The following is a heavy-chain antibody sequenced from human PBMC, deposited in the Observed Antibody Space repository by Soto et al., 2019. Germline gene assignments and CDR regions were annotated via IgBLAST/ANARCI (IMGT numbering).Heavy chain of an antibody. D-gene: IGHD3-3*01. CDR1: GFTFSSYA. J-gene: IGHJ6*02. V-gene: IGHV3-30-3*01. Sequence: QVQLVESGGGVVQPGRSLRLSCAASGFTFSSYAMHWVRQAPGKGLEWVAVISYDGSNKYYADSVKGRFTISRDNSKNTLYLKMNSLRAEDTAVYYCYRLEDYYYGMDVWGQGTTVTVSS. CDR3: YRLEDYYYGMDV. CDR2: ISYDGSNK.